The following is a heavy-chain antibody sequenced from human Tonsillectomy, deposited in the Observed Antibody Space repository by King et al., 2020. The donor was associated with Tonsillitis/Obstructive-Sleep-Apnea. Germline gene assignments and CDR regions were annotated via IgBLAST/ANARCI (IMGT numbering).Heavy chain of an antibody. D-gene: IGHD5-12*01. CDR2: ISYEGTNK. CDR3: AKDEAYGRVDIVASELDY. V-gene: IGHV3-30*04. Sequence: VQLVESGGGVVQPGRSLRLSCAASGFTFSSYAMNWVRQAPGKGLEWVAVISYEGTNKYYADSVKGRFTISRDNSKNALFLQMNSLRAEDTAVYYCAKDEAYGRVDIVASELDYWGQGTLVTVSS. J-gene: IGHJ4*02. CDR1: GFTFSSYA.